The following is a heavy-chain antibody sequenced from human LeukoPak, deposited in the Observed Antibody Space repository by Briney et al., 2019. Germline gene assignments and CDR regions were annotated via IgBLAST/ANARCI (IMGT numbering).Heavy chain of an antibody. CDR2: INHSGST. CDR1: GGSFSGYY. Sequence: SETLSLTCAVYGGSFSGYYWSWIRQPPGNGLEWIGEINHSGSTNYNPSLKSRVTISVDTSKNQFSLKLSSVTAADTAVYYCARCSPYSRWFDPWGQGTLVTVSS. J-gene: IGHJ5*02. CDR3: ARCSPYSRWFDP. V-gene: IGHV4-34*01. D-gene: IGHD2-21*01.